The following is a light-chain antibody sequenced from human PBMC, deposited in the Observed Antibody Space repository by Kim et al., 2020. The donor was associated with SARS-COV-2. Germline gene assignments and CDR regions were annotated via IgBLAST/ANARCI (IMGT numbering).Light chain of an antibody. CDR3: SSSTPNTTPL. Sequence: QSALTQPASVSGSPGQSVAISCTGTSSDVGGYNFVSWFQQHPGKAPKLVIYDVTKRPSGVSNRFSGSKSGNTASLTISGLQAEDEVDYYCSSSTPNTTPLFGGGTQLTVL. J-gene: IGLJ2*01. CDR2: DVT. CDR1: SSDVGGYNF. V-gene: IGLV2-14*03.